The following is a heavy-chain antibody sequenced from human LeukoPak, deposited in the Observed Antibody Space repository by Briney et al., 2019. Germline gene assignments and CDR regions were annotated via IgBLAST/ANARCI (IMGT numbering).Heavy chain of an antibody. CDR2: INSDGSAT. V-gene: IGHV3-74*01. J-gene: IGHJ4*02. Sequence: PGGSLRLSCAASGFTFSNFWMHWVRQVPGKGLVWVARINSDGSATNYAHSVKGRFTISRDNAKNTLYLQMNGLRADDTAVYYCVRVGGTYSPLNYWGQGTLVTVSS. D-gene: IGHD1-26*01. CDR3: VRVGGTYSPLNY. CDR1: GFTFSNFW.